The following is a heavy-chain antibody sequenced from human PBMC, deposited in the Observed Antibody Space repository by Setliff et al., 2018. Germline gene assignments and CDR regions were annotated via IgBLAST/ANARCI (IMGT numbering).Heavy chain of an antibody. J-gene: IGHJ6*03. V-gene: IGHV1-18*01. CDR3: ARDRNDNYESSGYYYAGGYMDV. Sequence: ASVKVSCKASGYTFSDYIINWVRQAPGQGLEWVGWISPYTGKTYFAQKLQGRVTMTRDTSTSTVFMELSSLRSEDTAVYYCARDRNDNYESSGYYYAGGYMDVWGKGTTVTVSS. CDR2: ISPYTGKT. CDR1: GYTFSDYI. D-gene: IGHD3-22*01.